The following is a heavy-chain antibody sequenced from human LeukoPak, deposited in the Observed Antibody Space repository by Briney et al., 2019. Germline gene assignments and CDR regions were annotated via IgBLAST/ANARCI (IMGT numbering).Heavy chain of an antibody. CDR1: GYTFTGYY. V-gene: IGHV1-2*02. J-gene: IGHJ4*02. CDR2: INPNSGAT. Sequence: ASVKVSCKASGYTFTGYYMHWVRQAPGQGLEWMGWINPNSGATNYAQKFQGRVTMTRDTSISTAYMELSRLRSDDTAVYYCARAGRTGTTSFHYWGQGTLVTVSS. D-gene: IGHD1-7*01. CDR3: ARAGRTGTTSFHY.